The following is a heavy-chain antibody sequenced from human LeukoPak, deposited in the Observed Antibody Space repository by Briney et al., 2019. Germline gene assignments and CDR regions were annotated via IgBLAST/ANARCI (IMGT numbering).Heavy chain of an antibody. D-gene: IGHD4-17*01. CDR2: VHYSGTT. Sequence: SETLSLTCTVSDGSITNYDWSWVRQPPGKGLEFIGRVHYSGTTNYNPSLRSRVTISIDTSKKHFFLKLKSVTAADTAVYYCATGYGDFRVEGRYFYSWGQGTLVTVSS. J-gene: IGHJ4*02. CDR3: ATGYGDFRVEGRYFYS. CDR1: DGSITNYD. V-gene: IGHV4-59*01.